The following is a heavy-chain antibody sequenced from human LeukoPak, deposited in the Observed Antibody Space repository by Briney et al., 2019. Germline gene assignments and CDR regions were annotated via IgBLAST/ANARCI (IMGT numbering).Heavy chain of an antibody. CDR2: TYYRSKWYN. J-gene: IGHJ5*02. D-gene: IGHD3-10*01. V-gene: IGHV6-1*01. CDR1: GDSVSSNSAA. CDR3: ARASKYYGELGVLHWFDP. Sequence: SQTLSLTCAISGDSVSSNSAAWNWIRQSPSRGLEWLGRTYYRSKWYNDYAVSVKSRITINPDTSKNQFSLQLNSVTPEDTAVYYCARASKYYGELGVLHWFDPWGQGTLVTVSS.